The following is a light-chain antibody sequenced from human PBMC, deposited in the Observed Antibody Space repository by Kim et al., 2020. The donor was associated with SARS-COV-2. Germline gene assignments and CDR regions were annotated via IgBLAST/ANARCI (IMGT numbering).Light chain of an antibody. J-gene: IGLJ1*01. CDR3: QAWDSSTEV. V-gene: IGLV3-1*01. CDR2: QDS. Sequence: SPGQTARITCSGDKLGDKYACWYQQKPGQSPVLVIYQDSKRPSGIPERFSGSNSGNTATLTISGTQAMDEADYYCQAWDSSTEVFGTGTKVTVL. CDR1: KLGDKY.